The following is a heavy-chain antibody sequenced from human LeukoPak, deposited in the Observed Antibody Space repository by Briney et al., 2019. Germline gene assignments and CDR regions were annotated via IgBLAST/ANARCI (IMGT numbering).Heavy chain of an antibody. CDR1: GFTFSSYS. CDR2: ISSSSSYI. CDR3: ARVYDSSGYSINYFDY. V-gene: IGHV3-21*01. Sequence: GGSLRLSCAASGFTFSSYSMIWVRQAPGKGLEWVSSISSSSSYIYYADSVKGRFTISRDNAKNSLYLQMNSLRAEDTAVYYCARVYDSSGYSINYFDYWGQGTLVTVSS. D-gene: IGHD3-22*01. J-gene: IGHJ4*02.